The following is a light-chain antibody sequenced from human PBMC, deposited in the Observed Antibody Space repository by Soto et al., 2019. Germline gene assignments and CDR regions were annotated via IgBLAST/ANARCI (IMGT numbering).Light chain of an antibody. CDR3: QQSYSTTWT. Sequence: IQMPQSPSSLSASVGDRVTITCRASQGISTYLNWYQQKPGKAPKLLIYAASSLQSGVPSRFSGSGSETDFTLTISSLQPEDFATYSCQQSYSTTWTFGQGTKV. J-gene: IGKJ1*01. V-gene: IGKV1-39*01. CDR2: AAS. CDR1: QGISTY.